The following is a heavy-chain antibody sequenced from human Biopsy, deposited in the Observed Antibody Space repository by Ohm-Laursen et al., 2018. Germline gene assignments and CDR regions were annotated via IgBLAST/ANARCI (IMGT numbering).Heavy chain of an antibody. D-gene: IGHD3-22*01. CDR3: VRGVDYYDPYHYYALDV. J-gene: IGHJ6*02. Sequence: SETLSLTCAVYGESFNGYYWSWIRQTPGKGLEWIGEINHSGRTNYNPSPESRVTISVDTSKNQFSLKVRSVTAADTAVYYCVRGVDYYDPYHYYALDVWGQGTTVTVSS. V-gene: IGHV4-34*01. CDR1: GESFNGYY. CDR2: INHSGRT.